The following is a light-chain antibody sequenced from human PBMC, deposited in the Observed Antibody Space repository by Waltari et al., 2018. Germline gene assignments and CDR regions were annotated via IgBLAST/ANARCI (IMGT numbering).Light chain of an antibody. CDR3: SVSYSGHVI. CDR1: TGAVTRGHF. J-gene: IGLJ2*01. CDR2: DTS. V-gene: IGLV7-46*01. Sequence: QVVVTQEPSLTVSPGGTVTLTCASRTGAVTRGHFPYWFLQKPGQAPRTLVYDTSNKHSWTPARFSGSLLGGKAALTLSGAQPEDEAEYYCSVSYSGHVIFGGGTKLTVL.